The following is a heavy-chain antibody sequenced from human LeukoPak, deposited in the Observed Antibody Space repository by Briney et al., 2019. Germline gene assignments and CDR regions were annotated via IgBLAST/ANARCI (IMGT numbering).Heavy chain of an antibody. CDR1: AYSISSGYY. Sequence: SETLSLTCIVSAYSISSGYYWGWIRQPPGKGLEWIGSIYHSESTYYNPSLKSRVTISVDTSKNQFSLKLSSVTAADTAVYYCARTDYGDYEFDYWGQGTLVTVSS. J-gene: IGHJ4*02. CDR2: IYHSEST. V-gene: IGHV4-38-2*02. D-gene: IGHD4-17*01. CDR3: ARTDYGDYEFDY.